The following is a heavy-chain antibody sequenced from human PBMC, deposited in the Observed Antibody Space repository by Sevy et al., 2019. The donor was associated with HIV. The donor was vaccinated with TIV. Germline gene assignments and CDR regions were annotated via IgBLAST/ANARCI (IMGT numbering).Heavy chain of an antibody. D-gene: IGHD6-13*01. V-gene: IGHV3-23*01. Sequence: GGSLRLSCAASGFIVSNYAISWVRQDPGKGLEYVSCISKNVVTTYYANSVKGRFTISRDNSKNTVYLQMNSLRAEDTAVYYCVKDRGIASAGTEFEDWGQGTLVTVSS. CDR2: ISKNVVTT. CDR3: VKDRGIASAGTEFED. J-gene: IGHJ1*01. CDR1: GFIVSNYA.